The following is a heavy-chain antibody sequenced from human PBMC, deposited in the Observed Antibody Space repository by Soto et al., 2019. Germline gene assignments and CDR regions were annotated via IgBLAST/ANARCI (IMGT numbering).Heavy chain of an antibody. J-gene: IGHJ4*02. CDR1: GFTFTSSA. Sequence: GASVKVSCKASGFTFTSSAVQWVRQARGQRLEWIGWIVVGSGNTNYAQKFQERVTITRDMSTSTAYMELSSLRSEDTAVYYCAAAVANYDFWSGYYKTDYFDYWGQGTLVTVSS. CDR3: AAAVANYDFWSGYYKTDYFDY. D-gene: IGHD3-3*01. V-gene: IGHV1-58*01. CDR2: IVVGSGNT.